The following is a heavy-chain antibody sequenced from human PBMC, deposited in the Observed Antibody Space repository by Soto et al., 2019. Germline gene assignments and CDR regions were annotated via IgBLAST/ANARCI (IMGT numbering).Heavy chain of an antibody. D-gene: IGHD2-8*02. V-gene: IGHV4-39*01. J-gene: IGHJ4*02. CDR1: GGPISVFNHY. CDR2: IYYSGTT. Sequence: SETLSLTCTVSGGPISVFNHYWDWIRQPPGKGLEWIGTIYYSGTTIYNPSLQSRVTMSVDTSKRQFSLKVSSVNAADTAVYFCARRAPDGTGHHCFDYWGQGARVTVSS. CDR3: ARRAPDGTGHHCFDY.